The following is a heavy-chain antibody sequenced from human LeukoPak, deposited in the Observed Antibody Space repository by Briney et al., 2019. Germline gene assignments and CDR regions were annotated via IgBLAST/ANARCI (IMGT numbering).Heavy chain of an antibody. D-gene: IGHD3-3*01. J-gene: IGHJ6*02. CDR2: IYYSGST. CDR1: GVSFSGYY. Sequence: SETLSLTCAVYGVSFSGYYWSWIRQHPGKGLEWIGYIYYSGSTYYNPSLKSRVTISVDKSKNQFSLKLSSVTAADTAVYYCARNGIRYYDFWSGYAGYYYYYGMDVWGQGTTVTVSS. V-gene: IGHV4-34*01. CDR3: ARNGIRYYDFWSGYAGYYYYYGMDV.